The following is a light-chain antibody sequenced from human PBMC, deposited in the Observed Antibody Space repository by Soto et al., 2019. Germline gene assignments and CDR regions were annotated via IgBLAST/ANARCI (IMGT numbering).Light chain of an antibody. V-gene: IGKV3-15*01. CDR3: QQYNKWPLT. CDR1: QSVSNN. J-gene: IGKJ4*01. CDR2: FAS. Sequence: EIVMTQSPATLPVSPGERATLSCRASQSVSNNLAWYQQKPGQAPRLLIYFASTRATGIPARFSGSGSGTEFTHTIGSLQSEDVAVYYCQQYNKWPLTFGGGTKVETK.